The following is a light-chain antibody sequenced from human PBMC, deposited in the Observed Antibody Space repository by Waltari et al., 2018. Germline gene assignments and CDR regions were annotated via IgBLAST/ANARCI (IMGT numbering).Light chain of an antibody. CDR1: QNFNNY. J-gene: IGKJ4*01. CDR2: AAS. V-gene: IGKV1-39*01. CDR3: QQSNNVPFT. Sequence: DMQMTQSPSSLSASVGDSVTITCRASQNFNNYLNWYQHKPGKAPKLLIYAASNLQDGVPSRFSGSGSGTEFTLSITSLQREDSATYYRQQSNNVPFTFGGGTTVEIK.